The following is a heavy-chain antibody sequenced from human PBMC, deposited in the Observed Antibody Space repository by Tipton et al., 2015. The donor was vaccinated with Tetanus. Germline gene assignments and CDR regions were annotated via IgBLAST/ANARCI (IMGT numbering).Heavy chain of an antibody. Sequence: TLSLTCTVSGASISGSPYFWNWIRHQPGKGLEWIGYVYYSGSTFYNPALESRVTISVDTSKNQFSLNLTSVTAADTAVYYCVRGRGLGAYSFGFEYWGQGALVTVSS. J-gene: IGHJ4*02. V-gene: IGHV4-31*03. CDR1: GASISGSPYF. D-gene: IGHD5-12*01. CDR2: VYYSGST. CDR3: VRGRGLGAYSFGFEY.